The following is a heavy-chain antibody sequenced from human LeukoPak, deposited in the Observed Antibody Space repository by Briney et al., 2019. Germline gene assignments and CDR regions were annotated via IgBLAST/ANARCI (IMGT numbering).Heavy chain of an antibody. V-gene: IGHV4-39*07. J-gene: IGHJ6*03. D-gene: IGHD2-2*01. Sequence: SETLSLTCTVSGGSISSSSYYWGWIRQPPGKGLEWIGSIYYSGSTYYNPSLKSRVTISVDTSKNQFSLKLSSVTAADTAVYYCARESGTSSYYYYMDVWGKGTTVTVS. CDR3: ARESGTSSYYYYMDV. CDR1: GGSISSSSYY. CDR2: IYYSGST.